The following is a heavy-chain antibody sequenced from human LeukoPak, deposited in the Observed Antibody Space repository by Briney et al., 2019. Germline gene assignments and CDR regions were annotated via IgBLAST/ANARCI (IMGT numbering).Heavy chain of an antibody. CDR2: IYPGDSDT. D-gene: IGHD6-13*01. CDR1: GYSFTSYW. V-gene: IGHV5-51*01. Sequence: GESLKISCKGSGYSFTSYWIGWVRQMPGKGLEWMGIIYPGDSDTRYSPSFQGQVTISADKSISTAYQQWSSLKASDTAMYYCARLRTGGYSSRYVDYFDYWGQGTLVTVSS. CDR3: ARLRTGGYSSRYVDYFDY. J-gene: IGHJ4*02.